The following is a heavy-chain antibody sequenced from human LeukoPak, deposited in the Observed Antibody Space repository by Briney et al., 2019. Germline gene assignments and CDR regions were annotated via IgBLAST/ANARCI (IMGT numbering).Heavy chain of an antibody. D-gene: IGHD3-3*01. Sequence: ASVKVSCKASGYTFTSYDVNWVRQATGQGPEWIGWMNPSTGNTGYAQKFQGRVTMTRNTSISTAYMELSSPRSEDTAVYYCARGRDFWSGTKNCFDPWGQGTLVTVSS. V-gene: IGHV1-8*01. CDR2: MNPSTGNT. CDR3: ARGRDFWSGTKNCFDP. CDR1: GYTFTSYD. J-gene: IGHJ5*02.